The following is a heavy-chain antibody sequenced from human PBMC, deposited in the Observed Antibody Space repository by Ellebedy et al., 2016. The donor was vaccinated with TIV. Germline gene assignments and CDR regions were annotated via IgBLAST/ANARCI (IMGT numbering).Heavy chain of an antibody. CDR2: ISGSGDGA. CDR1: GFSFSSFA. V-gene: IGHV3-23*01. D-gene: IGHD1-1*01. CDR3: AKLERLLSWFDP. J-gene: IGHJ5*02. Sequence: GESLKISCAASGFSFSSFAMSWVRQAPGKGLEWVSAISGSGDGAFYADSVKGRFTISRDNSKNTLSLQMNSLRAEDTAIYYCAKLERLLSWFDPWGQGTLVTVSS.